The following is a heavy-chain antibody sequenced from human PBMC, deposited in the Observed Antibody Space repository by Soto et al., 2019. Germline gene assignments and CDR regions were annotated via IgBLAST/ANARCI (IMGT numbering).Heavy chain of an antibody. V-gene: IGHV3-30*18. D-gene: IGHD6-25*01. CDR3: AKDLGAEAAAYNWFDP. J-gene: IGHJ5*02. Sequence: GGSLRLSCAASGFTFSSYGMHWVRQAPGKGLEWVAVISYEGSNKYYAESVKGRFTISRDNSKNTLYLQMNSLKAEDTAVYYCAKDLGAEAAAYNWFDPWGQGTLVTVSS. CDR1: GFTFSSYG. CDR2: ISYEGSNK.